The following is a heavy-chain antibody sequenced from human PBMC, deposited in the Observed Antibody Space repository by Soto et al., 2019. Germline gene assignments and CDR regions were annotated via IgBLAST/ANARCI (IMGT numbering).Heavy chain of an antibody. V-gene: IGHV1-3*04. CDR3: EREVKGVAFCDF. J-gene: IGHJ4*02. CDR2: IYTGNGNT. Sequence: ASVKVSCKASGFTFTSYTFHWVRQAPGQSLEWMGWIYTGNGNTKYSQKFQGRVTITRDTSASTAYMELSSLGSEDTAVYYCEREVKGVAFCDFCGQXSLVTVSS. D-gene: IGHD3-3*02. CDR1: GFTFTSYT.